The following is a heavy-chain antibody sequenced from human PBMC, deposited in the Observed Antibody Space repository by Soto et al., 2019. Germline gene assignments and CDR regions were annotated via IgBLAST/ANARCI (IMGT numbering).Heavy chain of an antibody. V-gene: IGHV1-18*01. CDR3: ARGTYFDY. Sequence: QVQLVQSGTEVKKPGASVKVSCKASGYIMTTYGVGWVRQAPGQGLEWVGWISAYNDHTNYAQKFQGRVTMTTDTSTSTAYMELRSLRSDDTAVYYCARGTYFDYWGQGTLVTVSS. J-gene: IGHJ4*02. CDR2: ISAYNDHT. D-gene: IGHD1-1*01. CDR1: GYIMTTYG.